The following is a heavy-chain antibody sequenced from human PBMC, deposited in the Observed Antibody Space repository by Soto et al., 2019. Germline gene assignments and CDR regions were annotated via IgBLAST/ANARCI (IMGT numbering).Heavy chain of an antibody. J-gene: IGHJ6*02. Sequence: GGSLRLSCSASGFTFSSYAMHWVRQAPGKGLVWVSRINSDGSSTSYADSVKGRFTISRDNAKNTLYLQMNSLRAEDTAVYYCARENDYYYGMDVWGQGTTVTVSS. V-gene: IGHV3-74*01. CDR1: GFTFSSYA. CDR3: ARENDYYYGMDV. CDR2: INSDGSST.